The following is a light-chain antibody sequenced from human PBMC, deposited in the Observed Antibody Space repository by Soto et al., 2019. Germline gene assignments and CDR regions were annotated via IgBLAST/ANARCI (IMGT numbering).Light chain of an antibody. CDR1: QSVSGSD. CDR3: HQYGISPPT. Sequence: EVVLTQSPGTLSLSPGERATLSCRASQSVSGSDLAWYQQKPGRAPRLLISGVSNRATGTPDRFSGSGSGTDFTLTISSLEPEDFAVFYCHQYGISPPTFGPGTKVEI. CDR2: GVS. V-gene: IGKV3-20*01. J-gene: IGKJ1*01.